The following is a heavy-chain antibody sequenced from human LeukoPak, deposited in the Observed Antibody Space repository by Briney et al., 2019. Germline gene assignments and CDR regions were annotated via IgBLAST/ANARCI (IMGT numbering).Heavy chain of an antibody. Sequence: GGSLRLSCVASGFTFSSHGMNWVRQAPGKGLEWVSGIIPSGHTTYYADSVRGRFTISRDNSKNTPYLQMNSLRAEDTAVYYCAREGATKMYYYYYMDVWGKGTTVTVSS. CDR2: IIPSGHTT. J-gene: IGHJ6*03. CDR3: AREGATKMYYYYYMDV. V-gene: IGHV3-23*01. CDR1: GFTFSSHG. D-gene: IGHD1-26*01.